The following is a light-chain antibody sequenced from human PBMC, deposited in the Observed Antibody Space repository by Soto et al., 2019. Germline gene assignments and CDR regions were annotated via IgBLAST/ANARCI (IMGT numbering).Light chain of an antibody. CDR2: GAS. V-gene: IGKV1-33*01. CDR3: QQYDSLPYT. J-gene: IGKJ2*01. CDR1: QDINDS. Sequence: EIQMTQSPSSLSASLGDRVTITCQASQDINDSSNWYQQKPGKAPRLLLYGASFLEVGVPSRFSGSGSGTHFTLTLSSLQPEDVATYYCQQYDSLPYTFGQGTRLEIK.